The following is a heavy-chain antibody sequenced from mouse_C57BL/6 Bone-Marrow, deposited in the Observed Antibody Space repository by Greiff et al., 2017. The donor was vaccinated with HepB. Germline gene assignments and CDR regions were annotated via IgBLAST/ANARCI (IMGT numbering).Heavy chain of an antibody. CDR1: GYTFTSYW. Sequence: LQQPGAELVKPGASVKLSCKASGYTFTSYWMHWVKQRPGQGLEWIGMIHPNSGSTNYNEKFKSKATLTVDKSSSTAYMQLSSLTSEDSAVYYCARWDYGKPSMDYWGQGTSVTVSS. D-gene: IGHD2-1*01. CDR2: IHPNSGST. CDR3: ARWDYGKPSMDY. J-gene: IGHJ4*01. V-gene: IGHV1-64*01.